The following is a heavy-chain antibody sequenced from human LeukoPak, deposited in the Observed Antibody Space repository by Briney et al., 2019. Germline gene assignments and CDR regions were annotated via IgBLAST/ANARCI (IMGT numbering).Heavy chain of an antibody. Sequence: SKTLSLTCIVSGGSISSHYWSWVRQPPGQGLEWIGYIYYSGSTNYNPSLKSRLTISVDTSKNQFSLKLSSVTAADTAVYYCARVYCNVGSCYEDYWGQGTLVTVSS. J-gene: IGHJ4*02. CDR2: IYYSGST. CDR1: GGSISSHY. D-gene: IGHD2-15*01. V-gene: IGHV4-59*11. CDR3: ARVYCNVGSCYEDY.